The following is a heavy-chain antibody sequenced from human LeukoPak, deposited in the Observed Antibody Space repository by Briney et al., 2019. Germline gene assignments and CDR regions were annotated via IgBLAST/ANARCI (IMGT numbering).Heavy chain of an antibody. CDR2: ISTSGGST. Sequence: GGSLRLSCAASGFTFRSYAISWVRQAPGKGLEWVSTISTSGGSTYYADSVKGRFTISRDNSKNTLYVQMNSLRAEDTAVYYCAKKRGNSLHYYGMDVWGQGTTVTVSS. CDR3: AKKRGNSLHYYGMDV. V-gene: IGHV3-23*01. D-gene: IGHD3-10*01. CDR1: GFTFRSYA. J-gene: IGHJ6*02.